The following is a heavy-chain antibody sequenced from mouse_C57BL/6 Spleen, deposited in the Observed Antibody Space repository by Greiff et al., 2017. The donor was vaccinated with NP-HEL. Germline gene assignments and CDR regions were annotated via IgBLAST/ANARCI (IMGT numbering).Heavy chain of an antibody. V-gene: IGHV1-76*01. D-gene: IGHD1-1*01. CDR2: IYPGSGNT. Sequence: VQLQQSGAELVRPGASVKLSCKASGYTFTDYYINWVKQRPGQGLEWIARIYPGSGNTYYNEKFKGKATLTAEKSSSTAYMQLSSLTSEDSAVYFWARDYGSSYGGYFDVWGTGTTVTVSS. CDR3: ARDYGSSYGGYFDV. J-gene: IGHJ1*03. CDR1: GYTFTDYY.